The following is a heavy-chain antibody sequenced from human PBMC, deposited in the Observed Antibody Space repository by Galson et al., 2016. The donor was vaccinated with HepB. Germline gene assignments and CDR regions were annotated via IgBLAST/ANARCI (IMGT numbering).Heavy chain of an antibody. V-gene: IGHV4-4*02. CDR3: ARGGSNCYSCYFDP. CDR2: VHHRGTT. CDR1: GDSITNYNW. J-gene: IGHJ5*02. D-gene: IGHD2-21*02. Sequence: SETLSLTCTFSGDSITNYNWWSWVRQAPGKGLEWIGEVHHRGTTNYNPSLKSRATISMDKSKNQFSLNLNSVTAADTAVYYCARGGSNCYSCYFDPWGRGTLVTVSS.